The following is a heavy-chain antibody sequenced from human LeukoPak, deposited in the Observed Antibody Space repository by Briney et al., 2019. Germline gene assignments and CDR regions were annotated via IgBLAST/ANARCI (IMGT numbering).Heavy chain of an antibody. Sequence: GASVKVSCKASGYTFTSYYINWVRQSTGQGLEWMGWTNPNSGYTGYAQKFQSRFTINSNNAISTAYMELRSLRYEDTDVYYCARVAGSIDYWGQGTLVTVSS. J-gene: IGHJ4*02. V-gene: IGHV1-8*03. CDR3: ARVAGSIDY. CDR1: GYTFTSYY. CDR2: TNPNSGYT. D-gene: IGHD6-19*01.